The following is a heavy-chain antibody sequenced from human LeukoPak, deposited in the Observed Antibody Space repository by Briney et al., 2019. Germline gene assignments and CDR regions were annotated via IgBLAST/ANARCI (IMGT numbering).Heavy chain of an antibody. CDR2: ISPEGTTT. CDR3: ARALDWILFDY. J-gene: IGHJ4*02. CDR1: GFTFSTYW. D-gene: IGHD3-9*01. Sequence: GGSLRLSCAASGFTFSTYWMHWVRQAPGKGLGWVARISPEGTTTAYADSVKGRFTISRDNAKNTLFLQMNSLSAEDTAVYYCARALDWILFDYWGQGTLVTVSS. V-gene: IGHV3-74*03.